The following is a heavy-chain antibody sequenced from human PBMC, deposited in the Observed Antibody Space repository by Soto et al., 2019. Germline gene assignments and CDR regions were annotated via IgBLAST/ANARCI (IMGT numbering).Heavy chain of an antibody. D-gene: IGHD6-19*01. V-gene: IGHV3-30*18. CDR2: ISYDGSKK. Sequence: GGALRLACAASGFAFSIYGGHWVRQAPGRGLEWVAGISYDGSKKSYGDSVRGRFTISRDNSKNTLYLKMNSLRAEDTAVYYCAKEHKMSRLIEQWLPLFDYWGQGT. CDR1: GFAFSIYG. J-gene: IGHJ4*02. CDR3: AKEHKMSRLIEQWLPLFDY.